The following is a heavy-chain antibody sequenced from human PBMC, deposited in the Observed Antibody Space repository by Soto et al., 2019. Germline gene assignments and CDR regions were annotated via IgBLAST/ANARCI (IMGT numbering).Heavy chain of an antibody. J-gene: IGHJ6*02. V-gene: IGHV3-49*04. CDR3: TRVPGYSYGRTYYYGMDV. D-gene: IGHD5-18*01. Sequence: WGPLRLSCTAAGFTFGDYAMSWVRQAQGKGLEWVGFIRSKAYGGTTEYAASVKGRFTISRDDSKSIAYLQMNSLKTEDTAVYYCTRVPGYSYGRTYYYGMDVWGQGTTVTVSS. CDR2: IRSKAYGGTT. CDR1: GFTFGDYA.